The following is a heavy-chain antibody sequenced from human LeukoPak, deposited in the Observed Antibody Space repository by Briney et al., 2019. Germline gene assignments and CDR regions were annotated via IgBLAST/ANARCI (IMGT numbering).Heavy chain of an antibody. V-gene: IGHV5-51*01. CDR1: ANSFTSYW. CDR3: VRRDSSGSFYFDF. J-gene: IGHJ4*02. D-gene: IGHD3-22*01. Sequence: GESLKISCKGSANSFTSYWIGRARQMPGKGLEWMGIIYPDDSETKYSPSFQGQVTISVDKTISTAYVQWSSLKASDTAMYYCVRRDSSGSFYFDFWGQGTLVTVSS. CDR2: IYPDDSET.